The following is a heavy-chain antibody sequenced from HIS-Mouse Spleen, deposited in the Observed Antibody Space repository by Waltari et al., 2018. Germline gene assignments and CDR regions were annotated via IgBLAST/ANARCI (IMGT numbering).Heavy chain of an antibody. Sequence: QLQLQESGPGLVKPSETLSLTCTVSGGSIRSSSYYWGWIRQPPGKGLEWLGGVYSSGSTYYTPSLKSRVTISVDTSKNQFSLTLSSVTAADTAVYYCAREIPYSSSWYDWYFDLWGRGTLVTVSS. V-gene: IGHV4-39*07. CDR2: VYSSGST. J-gene: IGHJ2*01. CDR1: GGSIRSSSYY. CDR3: AREIPYSSSWYDWYFDL. D-gene: IGHD6-13*01.